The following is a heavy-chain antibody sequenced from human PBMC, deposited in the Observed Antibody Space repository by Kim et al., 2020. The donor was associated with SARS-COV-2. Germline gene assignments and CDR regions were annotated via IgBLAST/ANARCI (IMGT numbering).Heavy chain of an antibody. D-gene: IGHD3-22*01. Sequence: GGSLRLSCAASGFTFSSYAMHWVRQAPGKGLEWVAVISYDGSNKYYADSVKGRFTISRDNSKNTLYLQMNSLRAEDTAVYYCARDPMIVVVIFYGMDVWGQGTTVTVSS. J-gene: IGHJ6*02. V-gene: IGHV3-30*04. CDR1: GFTFSSYA. CDR2: ISYDGSNK. CDR3: ARDPMIVVVIFYGMDV.